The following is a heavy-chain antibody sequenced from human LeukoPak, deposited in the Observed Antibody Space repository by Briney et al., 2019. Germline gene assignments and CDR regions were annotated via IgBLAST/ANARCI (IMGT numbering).Heavy chain of an antibody. D-gene: IGHD5-24*01. CDR2: ISGSGGST. CDR1: GFTFSSYA. Sequence: PGGSLRLSCAASGFTFSSYAMNWVRQAPGKGLEWVSAISGSGGSTYYADSVKGRFTISRDNSKNTLYLQMKSLRAEDTAVYYCAKGPRETYYLDYWGQGTLVTVSS. V-gene: IGHV3-23*01. J-gene: IGHJ4*02. CDR3: AKGPRETYYLDY.